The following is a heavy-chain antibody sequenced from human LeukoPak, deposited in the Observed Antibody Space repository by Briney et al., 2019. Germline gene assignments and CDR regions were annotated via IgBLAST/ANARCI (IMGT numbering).Heavy chain of an antibody. Sequence: GASVKVSCKASGYTFTGYYMHWVRQAPAPGLEWMGWVNLNSGGTNYAQKFQGRVTMTRDTSISTAYMELSRLRSDDTAVDYCARYPKANYYGGWSDYSYGMDVWGQGTTVTVSS. CDR1: GYTFTGYY. CDR2: VNLNSGGT. J-gene: IGHJ6*02. V-gene: IGHV1-2*02. CDR3: ARYPKANYYGGWSDYSYGMDV. D-gene: IGHD4-23*01.